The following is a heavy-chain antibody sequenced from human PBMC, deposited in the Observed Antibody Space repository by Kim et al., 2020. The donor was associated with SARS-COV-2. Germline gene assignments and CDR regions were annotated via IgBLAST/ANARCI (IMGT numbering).Heavy chain of an antibody. V-gene: IGHV3-33*01. CDR2: IWYDGSNK. CDR3: ARTDYYDSSGYYSLDY. Sequence: GGSLRLSCAASGFTFSSYGMHWVRQAPGKGLEWVAVIWYDGSNKYYADSVKGRFTISRDNSKNTLYLQMNSLRAEDTAVYYCARTDYYDSSGYYSLDYWGQGTLVTVSS. D-gene: IGHD3-22*01. CDR1: GFTFSSYG. J-gene: IGHJ4*02.